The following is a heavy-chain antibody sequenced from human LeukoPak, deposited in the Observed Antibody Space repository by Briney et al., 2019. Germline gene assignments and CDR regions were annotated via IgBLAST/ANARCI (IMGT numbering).Heavy chain of an antibody. CDR2: INPNSGGT. CDR1: VYTFTGYY. D-gene: IGHD3-9*01. Sequence: ASVKVSCKSSVYTFTGYYMHWVRQAPGQGLEWMGWINPNSGGTNYAQKFQGRVTMTKDTSISTAYMELSRLRSDDTAVYYCASRGLYDILTGYYAQYYFDYWGQGTLVTVSS. CDR3: ASRGLYDILTGYYAQYYFDY. J-gene: IGHJ4*02. V-gene: IGHV1-2*02.